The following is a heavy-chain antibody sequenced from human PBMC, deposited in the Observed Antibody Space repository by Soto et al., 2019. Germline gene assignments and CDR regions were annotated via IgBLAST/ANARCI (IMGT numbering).Heavy chain of an antibody. D-gene: IGHD6-6*01. V-gene: IGHV1-69*01. CDR2: IIPIFGTA. Sequence: QVQLVQSGAEVKKPGSSVKVSCTASGGTFSSYAISWVRQAPGQGLEWMGGIIPIFGTANYAQKFQGRVTITADESTSTAYMELSSLRSEDTAVYYCASGGEEYSSSKYYFDYWGQGTLVTVSS. CDR1: GGTFSSYA. CDR3: ASGGEEYSSSKYYFDY. J-gene: IGHJ4*02.